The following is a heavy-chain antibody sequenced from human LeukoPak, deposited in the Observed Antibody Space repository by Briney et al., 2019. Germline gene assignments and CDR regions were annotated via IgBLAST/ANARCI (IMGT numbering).Heavy chain of an antibody. J-gene: IGHJ4*02. V-gene: IGHV3-66*01. CDR2: IYTGGTT. CDR1: GFTVSSNY. CDR3: ARSTIAAAGTTTFDY. D-gene: IGHD6-13*01. Sequence: GGSLRLSCAASGFTVSSNYMTWVRQAPGKGLEWVSIIYTGGTTYYADSVKGRFTISRDNSKNTLYLQMGSLRAEDMAVYYCARSTIAAAGTTTFDYWGQGTLVTVSS.